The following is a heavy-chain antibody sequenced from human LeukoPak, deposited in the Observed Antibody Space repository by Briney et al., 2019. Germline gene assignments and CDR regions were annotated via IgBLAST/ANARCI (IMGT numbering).Heavy chain of an antibody. D-gene: IGHD2-2*01. Sequence: GGSLRLSCTVSGFTFSTYWMSWVRQAPGEGLEWVGNINQDGSEENYLHSLKGRFTISRDNAKNSLVLQMNSMRVEDTAVYYCGTGGSLYDFSPAMPDFDYWGQGTRVTVSS. CDR1: GFTFSTYW. J-gene: IGHJ4*02. CDR3: GTGGSLYDFSPAMPDFDY. CDR2: INQDGSEE. V-gene: IGHV3-7*01.